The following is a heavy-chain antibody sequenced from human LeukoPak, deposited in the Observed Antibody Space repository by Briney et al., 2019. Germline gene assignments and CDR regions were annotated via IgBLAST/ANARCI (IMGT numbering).Heavy chain of an antibody. Sequence: GGSLRLSCAASGFTFGSYDMHWVRQAPGKGLEWVAVISYDGSNKYYADSVKGRFTISRDNSKNTLYLQMNSLRAEDTAVYYCAKDFDYGDYFDYWGQGTLVTVSS. J-gene: IGHJ4*02. V-gene: IGHV3-30*18. CDR1: GFTFGSYD. CDR3: AKDFDYGDYFDY. D-gene: IGHD4-17*01. CDR2: ISYDGSNK.